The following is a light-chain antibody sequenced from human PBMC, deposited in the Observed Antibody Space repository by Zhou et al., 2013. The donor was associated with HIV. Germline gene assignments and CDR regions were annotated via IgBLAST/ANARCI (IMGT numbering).Light chain of an antibody. CDR1: QSVSSY. CDR3: HQHSNSFT. Sequence: EIVLTQSPATLSLSPGERATLSCRASQSVSSYLAWYQQKPGQAPRLLIYDASNRATGIPARFSGSGSGTDFTLTISSLEPEDFAVYYCHQHSNSFTFGGGTKVEIK. V-gene: IGKV3-11*01. J-gene: IGKJ4*01. CDR2: DAS.